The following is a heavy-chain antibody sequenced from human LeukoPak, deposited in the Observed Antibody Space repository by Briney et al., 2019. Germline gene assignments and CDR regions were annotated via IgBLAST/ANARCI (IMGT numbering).Heavy chain of an antibody. D-gene: IGHD3-9*01. CDR2: IYPGDSDT. J-gene: IGHJ4*02. V-gene: IGHV5-51*01. CDR3: ARNYDILTGYPYFDY. Sequence: GESLKISCKGSGYSFTSYWIGWVRQMPGKGLEWMGIIYPGDSDTSYSPSFQGQVTISADKSISTAYLQWSSLKASDTAMYYCARNYDILTGYPYFDYWGQGTLVTVSS. CDR1: GYSFTSYW.